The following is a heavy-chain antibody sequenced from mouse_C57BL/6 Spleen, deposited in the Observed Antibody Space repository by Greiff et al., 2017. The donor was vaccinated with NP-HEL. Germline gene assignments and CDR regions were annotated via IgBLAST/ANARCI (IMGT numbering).Heavy chain of an antibody. D-gene: IGHD2-4*01. J-gene: IGHJ2*01. CDR1: GYTFTSYT. CDR2: INPSSGYT. V-gene: IGHV1-4*01. Sequence: QVQLQQSGAELARPGASVKMSCKASGYTFTSYTMHWVKQRPGQGLEWIGYINPSSGYTKYNQKFKDKATLTADKSSSTAYMQLGSLTSEDSAVYYCARGGDYAFDYWGQGTTLTVSS. CDR3: ARGGDYAFDY.